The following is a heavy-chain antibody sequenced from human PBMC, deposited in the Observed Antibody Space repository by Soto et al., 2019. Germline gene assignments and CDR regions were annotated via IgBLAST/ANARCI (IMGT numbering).Heavy chain of an antibody. J-gene: IGHJ4*02. CDR3: ARVQADTAMAVDY. CDR1: GYTFTSYY. V-gene: IGHV1-46*03. CDR2: INPSGGSK. Sequence: QVQLVQSGAEVKKPGASVKVSCKASGYTFTSYYMHWVRQAPGQGLEWLGIINPSGGSKSYAQKFQGRVTMTRDTSTSTVYMELSSLRSEDTAVYYCARVQADTAMAVDYWGQGTLVTVSS. D-gene: IGHD5-18*01.